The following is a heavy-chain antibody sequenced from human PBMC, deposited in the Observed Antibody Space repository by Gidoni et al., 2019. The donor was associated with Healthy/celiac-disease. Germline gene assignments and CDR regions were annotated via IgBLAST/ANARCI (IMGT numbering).Heavy chain of an antibody. V-gene: IGHV3-20*01. D-gene: IGHD6-13*01. CDR3: ARVISYSSSWYYFDY. CDR1: GFTFDDYG. CDR2: INWNGGST. Sequence: EVQLVESGGGVVRPGGSLRLSCAASGFTFDDYGMSWVRQAPGKGLGWVSGINWNGGSTGYADSVKGRFTISRDNAKNSLYLQMNSLRAEDTALYHCARVISYSSSWYYFDYWGQGTLVTVSS. J-gene: IGHJ4*02.